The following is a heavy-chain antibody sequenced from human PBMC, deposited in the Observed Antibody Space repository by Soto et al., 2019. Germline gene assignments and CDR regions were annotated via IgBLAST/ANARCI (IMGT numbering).Heavy chain of an antibody. D-gene: IGHD3-10*01. CDR3: ARGFRITMVRGVRGSYYYYGMDV. CDR1: GGTFSSYA. Sequence: GASVKVSCKASGGTFSSYAISWVRQAPGQGLEWMGGIIPIFGTANYAQKFQGRVTITADKSTSTAYMELSSLRSEDTAVYYCARGFRITMVRGVRGSYYYYGMDVWGQGTTVTVSS. J-gene: IGHJ6*02. CDR2: IIPIFGTA. V-gene: IGHV1-69*06.